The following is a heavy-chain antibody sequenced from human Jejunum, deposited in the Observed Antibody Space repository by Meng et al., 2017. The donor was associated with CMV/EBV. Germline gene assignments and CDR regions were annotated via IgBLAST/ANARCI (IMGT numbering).Heavy chain of an antibody. CDR1: GLDFNTYT. CDR3: ATDYRRGAGPN. V-gene: IGHV3-21*01. Sequence: AASGLDFNTYTMNWVRQAPGKGLEWVSSITSGSQYIFCTDSVKGRFTLSRDNAKKSLYLQMNSLRAADTAVYYCATDYRRGAGPNWGQGTLVTVSS. D-gene: IGHD6-13*01. J-gene: IGHJ4*02. CDR2: ITSGSQYI.